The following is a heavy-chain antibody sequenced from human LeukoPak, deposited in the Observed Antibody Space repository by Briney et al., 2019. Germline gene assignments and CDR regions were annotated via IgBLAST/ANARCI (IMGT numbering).Heavy chain of an antibody. D-gene: IGHD3-3*01. Sequence: GGSLRLSCAASGFTFSSYGMHWVSQAPGKGLEWVAVISYDGSNKYYADSVKGRFTISRDNSKNTLYLQMNSLRAEDTAVYYCAKAPGYDFWSGYYFDYWGQGTLVTVSS. CDR1: GFTFSSYG. CDR3: AKAPGYDFWSGYYFDY. V-gene: IGHV3-30*18. J-gene: IGHJ4*02. CDR2: ISYDGSNK.